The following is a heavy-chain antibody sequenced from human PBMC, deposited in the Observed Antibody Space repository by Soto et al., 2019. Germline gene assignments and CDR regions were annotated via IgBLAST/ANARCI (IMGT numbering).Heavy chain of an antibody. CDR2: ISGYNGNT. V-gene: IGHV1-18*01. CDR3: AREGQLGY. D-gene: IGHD6-6*01. J-gene: IGHJ4*02. CDR1: GYTFTNYG. Sequence: ASVKVSCKASGYTFTNYGFSWVRQAPGQGLEWMGWISGYNGNTNYAERLQGRVTMTTDTSTSTAYMELKSLRYDDTAADYCAREGQLGYWGQGTPVTVSS.